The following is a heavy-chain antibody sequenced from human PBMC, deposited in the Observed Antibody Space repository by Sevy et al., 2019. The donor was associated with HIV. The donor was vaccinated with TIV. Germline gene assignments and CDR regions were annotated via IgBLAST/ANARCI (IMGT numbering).Heavy chain of an antibody. V-gene: IGHV1-8*02. CDR3: ASGGSCDVWNYGYYYYGMDV. CDR1: GDTFSTYD. J-gene: IGHJ6*02. Sequence: ASVKVSCKASGDTFSTYDINWVRQAPGQGLEWMGWMSPKSGSTGFAQKFQGRLTMTRDTSINTAYMELSSLRSEDTAVYYGASGGSCDVWNYGYYYYGMDVWGQGTTVTVSS. D-gene: IGHD3-3*01. CDR2: MSPKSGST.